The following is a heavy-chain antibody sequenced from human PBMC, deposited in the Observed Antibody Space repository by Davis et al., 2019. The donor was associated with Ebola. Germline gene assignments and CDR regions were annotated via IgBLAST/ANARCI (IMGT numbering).Heavy chain of an antibody. D-gene: IGHD1-1*01. CDR3: ARAQFPTTSDH. Sequence: ASVKVSCKASGYTFTGYYMHWVRQAPGQGLEWMGRINPNSGGTNYAQKFQGRVTMTRDTSISTAYMDLRSLRSDDTAVYYCARAQFPTTSDHWGQGTLVTVSS. V-gene: IGHV1-2*06. CDR2: INPNSGGT. CDR1: GYTFTGYY. J-gene: IGHJ4*02.